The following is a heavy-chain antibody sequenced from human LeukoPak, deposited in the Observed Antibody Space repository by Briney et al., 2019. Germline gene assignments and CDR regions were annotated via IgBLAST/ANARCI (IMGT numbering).Heavy chain of an antibody. D-gene: IGHD2-2*01. J-gene: IGHJ4*02. CDR2: ISSSSSYI. CDR1: GFTFSSYS. CDR3: ARDLSSSTSCYYY. Sequence: PGGSLRLSCAASGFTFSSYSMNWVRQAPGKGLEWVSSISSSSSYIYYADSVKGRFTISRDNAKNSLYLQMNSLRAEDTAVYYCARDLSSSTSCYYYWGQGTLVTASS. V-gene: IGHV3-21*01.